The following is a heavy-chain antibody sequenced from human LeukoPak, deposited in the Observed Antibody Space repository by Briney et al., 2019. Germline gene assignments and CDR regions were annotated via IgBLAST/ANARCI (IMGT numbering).Heavy chain of an antibody. CDR3: ARYTTVVYYYYGMDV. CDR2: ISYDGSKE. Sequence: PGGSLRLSCAASGFTFSNYAFHWVRQAPGKGLEWVAAISYDGSKESYADSVKGRFTISRDISKNSLYLQMNSLRAEDTAVYYCARYTTVVYYYYGMDVWGQGTTVTVSS. J-gene: IGHJ6*02. CDR1: GFTFSNYA. V-gene: IGHV3-30-3*01. D-gene: IGHD4-23*01.